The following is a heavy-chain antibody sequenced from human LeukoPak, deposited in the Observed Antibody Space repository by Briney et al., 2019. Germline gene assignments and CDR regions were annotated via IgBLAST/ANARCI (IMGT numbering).Heavy chain of an antibody. CDR3: ARVVVAAEYHWFDP. D-gene: IGHD2-15*01. J-gene: IGHJ5*02. CDR2: IYYSGST. CDR1: GGSLRGYY. Sequence: SYTLPLTCTVSGGSLRGYYWSWIRQPPGKGLEWIGYIYYSGSTNYNPSLKSRVTISVDTSKNQLSLKLSSVTAADTAVYYCARVVVAAEYHWFDPWGQGT. V-gene: IGHV4-59*07.